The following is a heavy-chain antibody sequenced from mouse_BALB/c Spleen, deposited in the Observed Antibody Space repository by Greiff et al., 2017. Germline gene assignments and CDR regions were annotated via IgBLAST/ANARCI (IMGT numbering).Heavy chain of an antibody. Sequence: VQLKESGGGLVKPGGSLKLSCAASGFTFSSYAMSWVRQTPEKRLEWVASISSGGSTYYPDSVKGRFTISRDNARNILYLQMSSLRSEDTAMYYCARGGFITTVAYAMDYWGQGTSVTVSS. J-gene: IGHJ4*01. CDR1: GFTFSSYA. D-gene: IGHD1-1*01. CDR2: ISSGGST. CDR3: ARGGFITTVAYAMDY. V-gene: IGHV5-6-5*01.